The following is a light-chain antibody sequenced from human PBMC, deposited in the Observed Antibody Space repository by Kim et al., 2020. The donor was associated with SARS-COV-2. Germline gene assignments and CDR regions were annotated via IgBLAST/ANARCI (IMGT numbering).Light chain of an antibody. CDR1: NIGSKS. J-gene: IGLJ2*01. V-gene: IGLV3-21*04. CDR2: YDS. Sequence: YELTQPPSVSVAPGKTARITCGGNNIGSKSVHWYQQKPGQAPVLVIYYDSDRPSGIPERFSGSNSGNTATLAISRVEAGDEADYYCQVWDSSSDHVVFGGGTQLTVL. CDR3: QVWDSSSDHVV.